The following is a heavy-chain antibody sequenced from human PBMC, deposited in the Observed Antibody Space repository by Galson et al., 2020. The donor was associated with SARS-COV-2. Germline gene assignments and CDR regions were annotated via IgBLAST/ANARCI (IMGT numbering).Heavy chain of an antibody. V-gene: IGHV3-30*03. Sequence: GGSLRLSCAASGFTFSSYGMHWVRQAPGKGLEWVAVISYDGSNKYYADSVKGRFTISRDNSKNTLYLQMNSLRAEDTAVYYCAGEHVKGFDYWGQGTLVTVSS. CDR3: AGEHVKGFDY. CDR1: GFTFSSYG. CDR2: ISYDGSNK. J-gene: IGHJ4*02.